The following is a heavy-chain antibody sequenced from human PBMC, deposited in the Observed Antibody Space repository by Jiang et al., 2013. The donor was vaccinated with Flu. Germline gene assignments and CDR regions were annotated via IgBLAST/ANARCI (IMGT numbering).Heavy chain of an antibody. D-gene: IGHD6-13*01. J-gene: IGHJ2*01. V-gene: IGHV4-34*01. CDR1: GGSFSGYY. CDR3: ARVPKRPSPGKYSFSWLHWYFDL. CDR2: SNVDGES. Sequence: LLKPSETLVLTCAVHGGSFSGYYWSWIRQSPGRGLEWIGESNVDGESHYNPSLESRTTLSVDTSTNLFSLRLASVTAADAAVYFCARVPKRPSPGKYSFSWLHWYFDLWGRGTLVTVSS.